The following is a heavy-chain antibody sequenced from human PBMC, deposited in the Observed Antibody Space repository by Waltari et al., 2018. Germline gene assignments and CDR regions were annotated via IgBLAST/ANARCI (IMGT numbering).Heavy chain of an antibody. CDR3: ARGSRMIVVSIAFDI. CDR2: IIPIFGTA. V-gene: IGHV1-69*05. D-gene: IGHD3-22*01. CDR1: GGTFSSYA. Sequence: SCKASGGTFSSYAISWVRQAPGQGLEWMGRIIPIFGTANYAQKFQGRVTITTDESTSTAYMELSSLRSEDTAVYYCARGSRMIVVSIAFDIWGQGTMVTVSS. J-gene: IGHJ3*02.